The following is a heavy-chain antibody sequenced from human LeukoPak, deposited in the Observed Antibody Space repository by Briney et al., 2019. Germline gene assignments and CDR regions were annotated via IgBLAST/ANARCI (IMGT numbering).Heavy chain of an antibody. Sequence: GESLKISCKASGYTFTSYWIAWVRQMPGKGLEWMGIIYGGDSDTKYSPSFDGQVTISADKSITTAYLQWSSLRASDTAMYYCARRPSYDFWSGYYGVDGLDIWGQGTMVTVSS. CDR3: ARRPSYDFWSGYYGVDGLDI. V-gene: IGHV5-51*01. J-gene: IGHJ3*02. CDR2: IYGGDSDT. CDR1: GYTFTSYW. D-gene: IGHD3-3*01.